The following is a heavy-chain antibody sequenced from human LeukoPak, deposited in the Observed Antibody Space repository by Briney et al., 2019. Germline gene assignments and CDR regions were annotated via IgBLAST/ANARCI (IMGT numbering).Heavy chain of an antibody. CDR1: GFTFSSYG. CDR3: AKGGYSSSWYLFDY. D-gene: IGHD6-13*01. Sequence: PGGSLRLSCAASGFTFSSYGMYWVRQAPGQGLDWVAVISYDGSKKYYSDSVKGRFTISRDNSKNTLYLQMNSLRAEDTAVYYCAKGGYSSSWYLFDYWGQGTLVTVSS. J-gene: IGHJ4*02. CDR2: ISYDGSKK. V-gene: IGHV3-30*18.